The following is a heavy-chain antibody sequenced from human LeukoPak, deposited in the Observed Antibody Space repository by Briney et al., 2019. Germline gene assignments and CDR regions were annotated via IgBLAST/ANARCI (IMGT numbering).Heavy chain of an antibody. CDR3: ARTYYDSSGYCFDY. CDR1: GYTFTGYY. D-gene: IGHD3-22*01. CDR2: INPNSGGT. V-gene: IGHV1-2*02. Sequence: ASVKVSCKASGYTFTGYYMHWVRQAPGQGLEWMGWINPNSGGTNYAQKFKGRVTMTRDTSISTAYMELSRLRSDDTAVYYCARTYYDSSGYCFDYWGQGTLVTVSS. J-gene: IGHJ4*02.